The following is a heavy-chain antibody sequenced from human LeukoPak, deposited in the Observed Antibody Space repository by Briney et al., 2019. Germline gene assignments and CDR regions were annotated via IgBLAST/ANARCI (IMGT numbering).Heavy chain of an antibody. CDR1: GFTVREYS. V-gene: IGHV3-23*01. D-gene: IGHD2-15*01. CDR3: AKGGYTTWFDP. CDR2: IRSNGGDT. J-gene: IGHJ5*02. Sequence: PGGSLRLSCAASGFTVREYSMSWVRQAPGKGLEWVSNIRSNGGDTYYTDSVKGRFTISRDNSKNTLYLEMNSLRAEDTAVYYCAKGGYTTWFDPWGQGTLVTVSS.